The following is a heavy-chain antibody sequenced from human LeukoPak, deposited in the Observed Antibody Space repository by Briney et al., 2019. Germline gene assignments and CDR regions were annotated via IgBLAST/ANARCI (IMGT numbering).Heavy chain of an antibody. J-gene: IGHJ4*02. CDR2: IGSRDGST. Sequence: PGGSLRLSCAASGFTFSNYAMSWVRQAPGTGLAWVSGIGSRDGSTFYADSVKGRFTISRDTSKNTLYLQMNSLRVEDTAIYYCAKEIYADSRESFDYWGQGTLVTVSS. CDR3: AKEIYADSRESFDY. CDR1: GFTFSNYA. D-gene: IGHD4-17*01. V-gene: IGHV3-23*01.